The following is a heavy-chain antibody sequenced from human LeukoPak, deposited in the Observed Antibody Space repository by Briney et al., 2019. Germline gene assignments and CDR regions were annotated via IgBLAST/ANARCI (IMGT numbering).Heavy chain of an antibody. CDR1: GFTFSNAW. Sequence: GGSLRLSCAASGFTFSNAWMSWVRQAPGKGLEWVGRIRSKTDGGTTDYAAPVKGRFTISRDDSRNTLYLQMNSLKTEDTAVYYCSTAVAGPYYSDSWGQGTLVTVSS. V-gene: IGHV3-15*01. CDR2: IRSKTDGGTT. CDR3: STAVAGPYYSDS. J-gene: IGHJ4*02. D-gene: IGHD6-19*01.